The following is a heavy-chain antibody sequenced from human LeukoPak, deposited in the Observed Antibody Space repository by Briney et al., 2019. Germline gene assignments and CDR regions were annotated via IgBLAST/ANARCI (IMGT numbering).Heavy chain of an antibody. CDR3: AYFRGGYGFDP. CDR2: INHSGST. CDR1: GGSFSGYY. V-gene: IGHV4-34*01. D-gene: IGHD5-18*01. J-gene: IGHJ5*02. Sequence: KPSETLSLTCAVYGGSFSGYYWSWIRQPPGKGLEWIGEINHSGSTNYNPSLKSRVTISVDTSKNQFSLKLSSVTAADTAVYYCAYFRGGYGFDPWGQGTLVTVSS.